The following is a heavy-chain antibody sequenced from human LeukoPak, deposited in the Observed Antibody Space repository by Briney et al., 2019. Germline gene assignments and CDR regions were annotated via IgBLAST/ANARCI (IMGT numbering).Heavy chain of an antibody. CDR1: GGSISSGDYY. D-gene: IGHD3-16*02. CDR3: ARAQYDYVWGSYLEFDY. J-gene: IGHJ4*02. Sequence: SETLSLTCTVSGGSISSGDYYWSWIRQPPGKGLEWIGYIYYSGSTYYNPSLKSRVTISVDTSKNQFSLKLSSVTAADTAVCYCARAQYDYVWGSYLEFDYWGQGTLVTVSS. V-gene: IGHV4-30-4*01. CDR2: IYYSGST.